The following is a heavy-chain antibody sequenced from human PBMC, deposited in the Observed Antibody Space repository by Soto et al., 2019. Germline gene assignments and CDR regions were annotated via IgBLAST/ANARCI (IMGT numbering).Heavy chain of an antibody. D-gene: IGHD4-17*01. V-gene: IGHV1-2*04. CDR2: INPNSGGT. CDR1: GSTFTGYY. CDR3: ARGGRRTTVVTPFYYYYGMDV. J-gene: IGHJ6*02. Sequence: ASVKVSCKASGSTFTGYYMHWVRRAPGQGLEWMGWINPNSGGTNYAQKFQGWVTMTRDTSISTAYMELSRLRSDDTAVYYCARGGRRTTVVTPFYYYYGMDVWGQGTTVTVSS.